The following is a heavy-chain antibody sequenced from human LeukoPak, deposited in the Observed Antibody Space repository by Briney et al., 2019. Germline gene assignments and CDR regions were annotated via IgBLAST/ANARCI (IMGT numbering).Heavy chain of an antibody. V-gene: IGHV3-7*03. CDR2: IKQDGSEK. J-gene: IGHJ4*02. D-gene: IGHD5-18*01. CDR3: AKYSSRGYSYGYFDH. CDR1: GFTFSSYW. Sequence: PGGSLRLSCAASGFTFSSYWMSWVRQAPGKGLEWVANIKQDGSEKYYVDSVKGRFTISRDNSKNTLYLQMNSLRAEDTAVYYCAKYSSRGYSYGYFDHWGQGTLVTVSS.